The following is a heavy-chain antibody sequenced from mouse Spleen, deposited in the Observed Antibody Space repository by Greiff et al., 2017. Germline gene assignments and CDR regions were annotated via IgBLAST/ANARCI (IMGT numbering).Heavy chain of an antibody. V-gene: IGHV1-18*01. J-gene: IGHJ4*01. CDR1: GYTFTDYN. CDR2: INPNNGGT. CDR3: ARLGYYVLYAMDY. Sequence: EVQLQQSGPELVKPGASVKIPCKASGYTFTDYNMDWVKQSHGKSLEWIGDINPNNGGTIYNQKFKGKATLTVDKSSSTAYMELRSLTSEDTAVYYCARLGYYVLYAMDYWGQGTSVTVSS. D-gene: IGHD1-1*01.